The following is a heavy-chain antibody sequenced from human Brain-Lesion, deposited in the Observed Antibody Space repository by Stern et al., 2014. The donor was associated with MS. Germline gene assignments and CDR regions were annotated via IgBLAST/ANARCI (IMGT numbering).Heavy chain of an antibody. J-gene: IGHJ4*02. V-gene: IGHV4-39*01. CDR1: GGSISSSSYY. D-gene: IGHD3-10*01. CDR2: IYYRGST. Sequence: QLQLQESGPGLVKPSETLSLTCTVSGGSISSSSYYWGWIRQPPGKGLEWIGSIYYRGSTYYNPSLKSRVTISMDTSKNQLSLRLSSVTAADTAVYFCAKLWLGELPESPFDYWGQGTLVTVSS. CDR3: AKLWLGELPESPFDY.